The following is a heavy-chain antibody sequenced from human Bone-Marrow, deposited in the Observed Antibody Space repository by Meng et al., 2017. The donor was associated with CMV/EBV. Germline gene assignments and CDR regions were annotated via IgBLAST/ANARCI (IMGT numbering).Heavy chain of an antibody. CDR1: GFTFSSYS. J-gene: IGHJ3*02. Sequence: LSLTCAASGFTFSSYSMNWVRQAPGKGLEWVSSISSSSSYIYYADSVKGRFTISRDNAKNSLYLQMNSLRAEDTAVYYCARAGDGYSYGYRETDAFDIWGQGTMVTVSS. CDR3: ARAGDGYSYGYRETDAFDI. V-gene: IGHV3-21*01. D-gene: IGHD5-18*01. CDR2: ISSSSSYI.